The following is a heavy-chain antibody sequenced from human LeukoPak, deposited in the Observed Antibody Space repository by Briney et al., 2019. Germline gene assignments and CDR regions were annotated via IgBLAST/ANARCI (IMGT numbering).Heavy chain of an antibody. CDR2: IIPIFGTA. D-gene: IGHD6-19*01. CDR3: ASSGAVAVFDY. V-gene: IGHV1-69*13. CDR1: GGTFSSYA. J-gene: IGHJ4*02. Sequence: ASVKVSCKASGGTFSSYAISWVRQAPGQGLEWMGGIIPIFGTANYAQKFQGRVTITADESTSTAYMELSSLRSDDTAVYYCASSGAVAVFDYWGQGTLVTVSS.